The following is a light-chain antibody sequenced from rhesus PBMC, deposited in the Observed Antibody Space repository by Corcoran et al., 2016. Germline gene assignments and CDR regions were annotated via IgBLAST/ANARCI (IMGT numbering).Light chain of an antibody. J-gene: IGKJ4*01. CDR1: QSVSSS. CDR3: QQYSYWPHLT. V-gene: IGKV3-35*01. CDR2: DAS. Sequence: EIVLTQSPATLSLSPGERVTLSCRASQSVSSSLAWYQQKTGQAPRPLIYDASSRATGIPDKFSDSGSGTDLTITISRLELEDVGVYYCQQYSYWPHLTFGGGTKVELK.